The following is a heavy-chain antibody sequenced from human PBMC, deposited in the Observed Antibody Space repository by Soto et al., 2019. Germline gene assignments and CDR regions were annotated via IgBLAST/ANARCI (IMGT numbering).Heavy chain of an antibody. CDR1: GGTFSSYA. CDR3: ARDLNYDFWSGYPQPYYYYGMDV. CDR2: IIPIFGTA. J-gene: IGHJ6*02. D-gene: IGHD3-3*01. V-gene: IGHV1-69*13. Sequence: PVKVSCQASGGTFSSYAISWVRQAPGQGLEWMGGIIPIFGTANYAQTFQGRVTITADESTSTAYMELSSLRSEDTAVYYCARDLNYDFWSGYPQPYYYYGMDVWGQGTTVTVSS.